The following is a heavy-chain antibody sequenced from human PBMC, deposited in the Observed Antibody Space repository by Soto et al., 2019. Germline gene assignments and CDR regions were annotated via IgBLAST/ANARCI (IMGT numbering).Heavy chain of an antibody. CDR2: IKQDGSEK. CDR1: GFTFSSYW. D-gene: IGHD6-6*01. CDR3: ARVDRVGIAALAEYFQH. Sequence: GGSLRLSCAASGFTFSSYWMSWVRQAPGKGLEWVANIKQDGSEKYYVDSVKGRFTISRDNAKNSLYLQMNSLRAEDTAVYYCARVDRVGIAALAEYFQHWGQGTLVTVSS. V-gene: IGHV3-7*01. J-gene: IGHJ1*01.